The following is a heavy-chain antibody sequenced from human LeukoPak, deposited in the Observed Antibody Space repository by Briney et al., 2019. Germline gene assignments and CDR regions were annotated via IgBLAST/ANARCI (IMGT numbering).Heavy chain of an antibody. CDR3: TTARVGY. CDR1: GFTFSEAW. D-gene: IGHD3-16*01. J-gene: IGHJ4*02. Sequence: GGSLRLSCVASGFTFSEAWMSWVRQAPGKGLEWIGRIKTKTEGGTTDYTAPVKGRFTISREDSKNMLYLQMNSLKTEDTAVYHCTTARVGYWGQGTLVTVSS. V-gene: IGHV3-15*01. CDR2: IKTKTEGGTT.